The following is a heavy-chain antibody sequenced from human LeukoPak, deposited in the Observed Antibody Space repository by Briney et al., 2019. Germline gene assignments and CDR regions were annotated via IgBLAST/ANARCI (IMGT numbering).Heavy chain of an antibody. CDR3: ARSGYYDFWSGYSVWYFDY. V-gene: IGHV1-18*04. CDR1: GYTFRNYY. Sequence: GASVKVSCKASGYTFRNYYITWVRQAPGQGLERMGWISAYNGNTNYAQKLQGRVTMTTDTSTSTAYMELRSLRSDDTAVYYCARSGYYDFWSGYSVWYFDYWGQGTLVTVSS. D-gene: IGHD3-3*01. CDR2: ISAYNGNT. J-gene: IGHJ4*02.